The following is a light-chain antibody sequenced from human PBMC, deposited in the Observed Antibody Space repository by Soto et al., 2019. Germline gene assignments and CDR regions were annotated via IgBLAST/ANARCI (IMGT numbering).Light chain of an antibody. V-gene: IGKV3-15*01. CDR2: GAS. CDR1: QSVSIN. Sequence: EIVMTQSPATLSVSPGERATLSCRASQSVSINLAWNQQRPGQAPRLLIYGASIRATGVPARFSGSGSGTEFTLTISSLQSEDFAVYYCQQYNNWPRTFGQGTKVDIK. CDR3: QQYNNWPRT. J-gene: IGKJ1*01.